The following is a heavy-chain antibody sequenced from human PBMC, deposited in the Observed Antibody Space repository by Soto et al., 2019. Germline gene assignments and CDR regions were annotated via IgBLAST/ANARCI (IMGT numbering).Heavy chain of an antibody. D-gene: IGHD5-18*01. CDR2: IYYSGST. J-gene: IGHJ5*02. CDR1: CGSISSGGYY. Sequence: SETLSLTCTVSCGSISSGGYYWSWIRQHPGKGLEWIGNIYYSGSTYYNPSLKSRVTISVDTSKNQFSLKLGSVTAADTAVYYCARDSGGYSYGRDENWFDPWGQGTLVTVSS. V-gene: IGHV4-31*03. CDR3: ARDSGGYSYGRDENWFDP.